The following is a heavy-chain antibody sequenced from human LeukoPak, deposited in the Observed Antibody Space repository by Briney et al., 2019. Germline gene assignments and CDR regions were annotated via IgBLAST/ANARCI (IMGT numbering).Heavy chain of an antibody. CDR1: GGTLSSYG. CDR3: AGGPPQA. CDR2: ISPIFGTA. Sequence: SVKVSRTASGGTLSSYGVSWVRQAPGQGREWMGGISPIFGTAHYAQNFQARVTITVGKSTNTVYMQLNDLRSDDTAVYFCAGGPPQAWGKGTTVTVSS. V-gene: IGHV1-69*06. J-gene: IGHJ6*04.